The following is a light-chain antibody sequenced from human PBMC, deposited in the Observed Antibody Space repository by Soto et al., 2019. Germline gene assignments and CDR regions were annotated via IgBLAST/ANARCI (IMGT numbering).Light chain of an antibody. CDR1: SSDVGKYNY. CDR3: SSYTGSSNNTVV. CDR2: EVS. Sequence: QSALTQPASVSGSPGQSITISCTGTSSDVGKYNYVSWYQQHPAKAPKLMIFEVSNRPSGVSNRFSGSKSGNTASLPISGLQAEDEAEYYCSSYTGSSNNTVVFGGGTKLTVL. V-gene: IGLV2-14*01. J-gene: IGLJ2*01.